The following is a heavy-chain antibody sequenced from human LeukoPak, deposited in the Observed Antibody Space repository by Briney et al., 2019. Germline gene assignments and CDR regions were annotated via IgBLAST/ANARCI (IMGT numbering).Heavy chain of an antibody. CDR2: INHSGST. Sequence: SETLSLTCAVYGGSFSGYYWSWIRQPPGKGLEWIGEINHSGSTNYNPSLKSRVTISVDTSKNRFSLKLSSVTAADTAVYYCARGVLRYFDWLSNSPGAFDIWGQGKMVTGSS. CDR1: GGSFSGYY. V-gene: IGHV4-34*01. CDR3: ARGVLRYFDWLSNSPGAFDI. J-gene: IGHJ3*02. D-gene: IGHD3-9*01.